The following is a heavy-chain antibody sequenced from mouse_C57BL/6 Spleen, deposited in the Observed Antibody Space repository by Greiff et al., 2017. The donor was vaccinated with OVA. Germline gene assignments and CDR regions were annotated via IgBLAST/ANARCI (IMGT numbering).Heavy chain of an antibody. D-gene: IGHD2-3*01. CDR1: GYTFTSYG. CDR3: ARPDGYYDFDY. V-gene: IGHV1-81*01. CDR2: IYPRSGNT. J-gene: IGHJ2*01. Sequence: LVESGAELARPGASVKLSCKASGYTFTSYGISWVKQRTGQGLEWIGEIYPRSGNTYYNEKFKGKATLTADKSSSTAYMELRSLTSEDSAVYFCARPDGYYDFDYWGQGTTLTVSS.